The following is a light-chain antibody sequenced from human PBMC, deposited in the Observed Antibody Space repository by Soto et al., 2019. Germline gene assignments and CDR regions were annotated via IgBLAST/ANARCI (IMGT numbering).Light chain of an antibody. CDR3: CSYAGSYTYV. J-gene: IGLJ1*01. Sequence: QSALTQPRSVSGSPGQSVTISCTGTSSDVGAYNYVSCYQQHPGKAPKLIVYDVISRPSGVPDRFSGSKSGNTASLTISGLQAEDEADYYCCSYAGSYTYVFGTGTKLTVL. V-gene: IGLV2-11*01. CDR2: DVI. CDR1: SSDVGAYNY.